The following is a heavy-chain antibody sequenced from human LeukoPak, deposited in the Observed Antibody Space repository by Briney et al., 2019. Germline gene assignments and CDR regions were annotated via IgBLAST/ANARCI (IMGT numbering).Heavy chain of an antibody. CDR1: GFTFSSYA. Sequence: SGGSLRLSCAASGFTFSSYAMHWVRQAPGKGLEWVAVISYDGSNKYYADSVKGRFTISRDNSKNTLYLQMNSLRAEDTAVYYCARHTRRRGGGAFDIWGQGTMVTVSS. J-gene: IGHJ3*02. CDR3: ARHTRRRGGGAFDI. CDR2: ISYDGSNK. D-gene: IGHD2-15*01. V-gene: IGHV3-30-3*01.